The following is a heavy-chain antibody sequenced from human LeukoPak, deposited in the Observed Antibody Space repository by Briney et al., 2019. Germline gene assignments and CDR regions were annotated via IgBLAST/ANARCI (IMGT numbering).Heavy chain of an antibody. CDR2: ISSSSSYI. D-gene: IGHD6-13*01. J-gene: IGHJ6*04. Sequence: PGGSLRLSCAASGFTFSSYSMNWVRQAPGKGLEWVSSISSSSSYIYYADSVKGRFTISRDNSKNTLYLQMNSLRAEDTAVYYCAKASAAAPSISDVWGKGTTVTVSS. CDR3: AKASAAAPSISDV. V-gene: IGHV3-21*04. CDR1: GFTFSSYS.